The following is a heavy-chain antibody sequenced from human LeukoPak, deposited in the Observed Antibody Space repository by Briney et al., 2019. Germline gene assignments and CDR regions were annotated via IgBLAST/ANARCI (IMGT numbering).Heavy chain of an antibody. CDR1: GYTFTSYG. CDR2: ISAYNGNT. D-gene: IGHD3-9*01. Sequence: ASVKVSCKASGYTFTSYGISWVRQAPGQGREWMGWISAYNGNTNYAQKLQGRVTMTTDKSTSTSYMELSSVRAEDTAVCYCARSKRYDILTGCALGCYWFAPWGQGSLVTVSS. J-gene: IGHJ5*02. V-gene: IGHV1-18*01. CDR3: ARSKRYDILTGCALGCYWFAP.